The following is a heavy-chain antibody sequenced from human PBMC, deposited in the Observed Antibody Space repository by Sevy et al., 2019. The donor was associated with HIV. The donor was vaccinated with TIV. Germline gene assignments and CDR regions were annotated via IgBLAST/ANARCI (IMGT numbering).Heavy chain of an antibody. CDR2: IKADNGNI. J-gene: IGHJ4*02. Sequence: ASVKVSCKASGYSFTNYAIHWVRQAPGQGLEWMGWIKADNGNIKNSQRFQGRLTITRDTSATTAYIELSSLRSEDTALYFGARGKGGMCGVVVGQFDSWGQGTLVTVSS. V-gene: IGHV1-3*01. D-gene: IGHD3-3*01. CDR1: GYSFTNYA. CDR3: ARGKGGMCGVVVGQFDS.